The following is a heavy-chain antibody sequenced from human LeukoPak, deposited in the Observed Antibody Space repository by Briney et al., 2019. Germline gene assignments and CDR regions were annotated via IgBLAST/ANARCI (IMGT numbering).Heavy chain of an antibody. J-gene: IGHJ4*02. Sequence: SVKVSCKASGYTFTSYAMNWVRQAPGQGLEWMGQIIPMSGTTNYPQKFQGRVTITADESTTTAYMELSSLRSADTAVYYCARSPHILTGENFDYWGQGTLLTVSS. CDR1: GYTFTSYA. CDR3: ARSPHILTGENFDY. CDR2: IIPMSGTT. D-gene: IGHD3-9*01. V-gene: IGHV1-69*13.